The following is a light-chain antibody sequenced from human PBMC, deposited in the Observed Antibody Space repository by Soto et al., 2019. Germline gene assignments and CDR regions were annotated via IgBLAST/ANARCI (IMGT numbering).Light chain of an antibody. CDR3: CSYTSSSTDVV. CDR1: SSDVGGYNY. CDR2: DVS. Sequence: QSALTQPASVSGSPGQSITISCTGTSSDVGGYNYVSWYQQHPGKAPKLMIYDVSNRPSGVSNRFSGSKSGNTASLTISGLLAEDEADYYCCSYTSSSTDVVFGGGTKLTVL. V-gene: IGLV2-14*01. J-gene: IGLJ2*01.